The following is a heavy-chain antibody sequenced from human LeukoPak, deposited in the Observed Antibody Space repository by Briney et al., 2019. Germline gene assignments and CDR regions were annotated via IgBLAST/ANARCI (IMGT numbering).Heavy chain of an antibody. CDR2: ISSSGSTI. CDR3: ARLYCSGGSCYGKHYFDY. V-gene: IGHV3-11*01. J-gene: IGHJ4*02. CDR1: GFTFSDYY. Sequence: GGSLRLSCAASGFTFSDYYMSWIRQAPGKGLEWVSYISSSGSTIYYADSVKGRFTISRDNAKNSLYLQMNSLRAEDTAVYYCARLYCSGGSCYGKHYFDYWGQGALVTVSS. D-gene: IGHD2-15*01.